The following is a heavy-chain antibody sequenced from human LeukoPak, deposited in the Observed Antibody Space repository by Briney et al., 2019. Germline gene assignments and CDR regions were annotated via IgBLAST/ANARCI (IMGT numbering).Heavy chain of an antibody. D-gene: IGHD3-10*01. CDR3: AKYAGSLPFDY. CDR2: KKQDGSEK. V-gene: IGHV3-7*03. Sequence: AGGSLRLSCVASEFTFSSFWMTWVRQAPGQGLEWVANKKQDGSEKYYVDSVKGRFTISRDNDKNSVFLEMNSLRAEDTVVYYCAKYAGSLPFDYWGQGTLVTVSS. J-gene: IGHJ4*02. CDR1: EFTFSSFW.